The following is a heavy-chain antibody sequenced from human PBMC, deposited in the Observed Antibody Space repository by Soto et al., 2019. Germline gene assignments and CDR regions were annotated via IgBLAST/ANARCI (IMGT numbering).Heavy chain of an antibody. CDR2: IYHSGST. V-gene: IGHV4-30-2*01. CDR1: GVSISSGGYS. J-gene: IGHJ6*04. D-gene: IGHD3-22*01. Sequence: QLQLQESGSGLVKPSQTLSLTCAHSGVSISSGGYSWSWIPQPPGKSLEWIGYIYHSGSTYYNPSLKRRFTISVDRSKNQVSLKLRSVTAADKAVYYCASKIYYGGMSVWGKGTKVTVSS. CDR3: ASKIYYGGMSV.